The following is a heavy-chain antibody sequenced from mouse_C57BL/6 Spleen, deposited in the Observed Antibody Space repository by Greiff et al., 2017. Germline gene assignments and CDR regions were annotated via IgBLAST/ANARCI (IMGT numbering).Heavy chain of an antibody. CDR2: IDPSDSYT. D-gene: IGHD1-3*01. Sequence: QVQLQQPGAELVMPGASVKLSCKASGYTFTSYWMHWVKQRPGQGLEWIGEIDPSDSYTNYNQKFKGKSTLTVDKSSSTAYMQLSSLTSEDSAVYYCARKSIYYFDYWGQGTTLTVSS. CDR3: ARKSIYYFDY. CDR1: GYTFTSYW. V-gene: IGHV1-69*01. J-gene: IGHJ2*01.